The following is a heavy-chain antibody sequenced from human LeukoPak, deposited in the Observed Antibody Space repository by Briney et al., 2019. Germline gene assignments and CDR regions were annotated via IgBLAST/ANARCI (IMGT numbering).Heavy chain of an antibody. Sequence: ASVKVSCKASGYTFTGYYMHWVRQAPGQGLEWMGWINPNSGGTNYAQKFQGRVTMTRDTSISTAYMELSRLRSDDTAVYYCARDGGARYGSGSYHDYWGQGTLVTVSS. J-gene: IGHJ4*02. V-gene: IGHV1-2*02. D-gene: IGHD3-10*01. CDR1: GYTFTGYY. CDR2: INPNSGGT. CDR3: ARDGGARYGSGSYHDY.